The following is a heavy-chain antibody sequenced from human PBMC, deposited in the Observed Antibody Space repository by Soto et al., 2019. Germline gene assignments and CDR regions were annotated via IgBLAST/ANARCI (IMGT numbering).Heavy chain of an antibody. CDR2: ISHDGGGK. J-gene: IGHJ5*02. CDR3: AKDWGSSGWYKRFDP. D-gene: IGHD3-22*01. CDR1: GFTFSTSG. Sequence: QVQLAESGGGVVQSGRSLRLSCAASGFTFSTSGMHWIRQAPGKGLEWVAMISHDGGGKYYVDSVKGRFTISRDNDKNTVHLQIDSVRPEDTATYYCAKDWGSSGWYKRFDPWGQGTLVIVSS. V-gene: IGHV3-30*18.